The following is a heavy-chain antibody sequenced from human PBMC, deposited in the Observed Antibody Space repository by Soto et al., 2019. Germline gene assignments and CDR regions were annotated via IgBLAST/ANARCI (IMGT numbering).Heavy chain of an antibody. CDR2: IYPGDSDT. Sequence: EVQLVQSGAEVKKAGESLKISCKGSGYSFTSYWIGWVRQMPGKGLEWMGIIYPGDSDTRYSPSFQGQVTISVDKSITTAYLQWSRLKASDTAMYYCARHTGYNVPGRDYWGQGTLVTVS. D-gene: IGHD5-12*01. CDR1: GYSFTSYW. J-gene: IGHJ4*02. V-gene: IGHV5-51*01. CDR3: ARHTGYNVPGRDY.